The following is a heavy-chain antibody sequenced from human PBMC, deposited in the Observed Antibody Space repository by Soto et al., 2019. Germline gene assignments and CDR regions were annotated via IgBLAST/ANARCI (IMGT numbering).Heavy chain of an antibody. J-gene: IGHJ4*02. CDR2: ISSSSSTI. Sequence: EVQLVESGGGLVQPGGSLRLSCAASGFTFSSYSMNWVRQAPGKGLEWVSYISSSSSTIYYADSVKGRFTISRDNAKNSLYLQMNSLSAEDTAVYYCARDARDIAAHRTPYYFDYWGQGTLVTVSS. V-gene: IGHV3-48*01. CDR1: GFTFSSYS. D-gene: IGHD6-6*01. CDR3: ARDARDIAAHRTPYYFDY.